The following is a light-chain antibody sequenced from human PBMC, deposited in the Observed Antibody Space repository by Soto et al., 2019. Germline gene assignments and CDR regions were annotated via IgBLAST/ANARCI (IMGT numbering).Light chain of an antibody. V-gene: IGKV3-11*01. Sequence: EIVLTQSPATLSLSPGERATLSCRASQSIRTYLAWYQQKPGQAPRLLMYDASTRATDIPARFSGSGSGTDFTLTINSLAPEDFAVYYCQQRSSWWTFGQGTKV. CDR2: DAS. CDR1: QSIRTY. CDR3: QQRSSWWT. J-gene: IGKJ1*01.